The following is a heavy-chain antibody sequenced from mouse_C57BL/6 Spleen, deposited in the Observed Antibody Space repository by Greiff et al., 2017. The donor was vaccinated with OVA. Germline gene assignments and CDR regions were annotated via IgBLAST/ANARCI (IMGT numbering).Heavy chain of an antibody. Sequence: VQLQESGAELVRPGASVTLSCKASGYTFTDYEMHWVKQTPVHGLEWIGAIDPETGGTAYNQKFKGKAILTADKSSRTAYMELRSLTSEDSAVYYCTRVGGYDYGFDYWGQGTTLTVSS. J-gene: IGHJ2*01. CDR2: IDPETGGT. V-gene: IGHV1-15*01. CDR3: TRVGGYDYGFDY. D-gene: IGHD2-4*01. CDR1: GYTFTDYE.